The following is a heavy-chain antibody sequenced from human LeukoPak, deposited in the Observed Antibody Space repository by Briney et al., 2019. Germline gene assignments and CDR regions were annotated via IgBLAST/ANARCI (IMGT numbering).Heavy chain of an antibody. CDR3: ARDRGRVPAAILHWYFDL. D-gene: IGHD2-2*01. V-gene: IGHV3-48*01. Sequence: GGSLRLSCAASGFTFSSYSMNWVRQAPGKGLEWVSYISSSSSTIYYADSVKGRFTISRDNAKNSLYLQMNSLRAEDTAVYYCARDRGRVPAAILHWYFDLWGRGTLVTVSS. CDR1: GFTFSSYS. J-gene: IGHJ2*01. CDR2: ISSSSSTI.